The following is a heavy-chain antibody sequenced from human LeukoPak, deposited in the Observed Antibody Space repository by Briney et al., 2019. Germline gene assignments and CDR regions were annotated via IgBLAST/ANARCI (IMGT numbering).Heavy chain of an antibody. V-gene: IGHV3-74*01. CDR2: INSDGSST. CDR3: ARGWSGYPPNY. Sequence: GGSLRLSCAASGFTFSSYWMHWVRQAPGKGLVWVSRINSDGSSTSYADSVKGRFTISRDNAKNTLYLQMNSLRAEDTAVYYCARGWSGYPPNYWGQGTLVTVSS. CDR1: GFTFSSYW. J-gene: IGHJ4*02. D-gene: IGHD5-12*01.